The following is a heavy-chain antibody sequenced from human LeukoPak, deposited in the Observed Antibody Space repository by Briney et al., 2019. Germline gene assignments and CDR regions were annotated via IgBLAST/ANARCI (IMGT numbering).Heavy chain of an antibody. CDR3: ASGVSGDSYGFDY. J-gene: IGHJ4*02. Sequence: GESLKISCKGSGYSFTSYWIGWVRQMPGKGLEWMGIIYPGDSDTRYSPSFQGQVTISADKSISTAFLQWSSPKASDTAIYYCASGVSGDSYGFDYWGQGTLVTVSS. CDR1: GYSFTSYW. D-gene: IGHD5-18*01. V-gene: IGHV5-51*01. CDR2: IYPGDSDT.